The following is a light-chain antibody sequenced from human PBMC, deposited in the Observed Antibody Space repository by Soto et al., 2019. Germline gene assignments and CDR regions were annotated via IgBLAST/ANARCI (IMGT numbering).Light chain of an antibody. V-gene: IGLV2-18*02. J-gene: IGLJ2*01. Sequence: QSALTQPPSVSGSPGQSVTISCTGTSIDFVTYNRVSWYQQPPGTAPKLIIYEARNRPSGVPDRFSGSTDGSSNSASLTISGLQTEDEADYYCQSYDSSFVLFGGGTKLTVL. CDR3: QSYDSSFVL. CDR1: SIDFVTYNR. CDR2: EAR.